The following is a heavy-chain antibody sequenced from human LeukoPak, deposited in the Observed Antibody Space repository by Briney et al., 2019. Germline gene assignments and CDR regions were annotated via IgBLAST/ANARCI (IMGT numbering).Heavy chain of an antibody. CDR1: GGSISSYY. CDR3: ARGRNWNYESHFDY. Sequence: SETLSLTCTVSGGSISSYYWSWIRQPAGKGLEWIGSIYYSVSSHYNPSLKSRVTISVDTSKNQFSLKLSSVTAADTAVYYCARGRNWNYESHFDYWGQGTLVTVSS. J-gene: IGHJ4*02. CDR2: IYYSVSS. D-gene: IGHD1-7*01. V-gene: IGHV4-4*07.